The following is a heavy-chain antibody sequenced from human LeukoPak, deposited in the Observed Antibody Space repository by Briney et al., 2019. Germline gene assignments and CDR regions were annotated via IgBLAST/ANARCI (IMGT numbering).Heavy chain of an antibody. V-gene: IGHV3-23*01. CDR2: ISGSGDST. CDR1: GFTFSIYD. D-gene: IGHD1-1*01. Sequence: PGGSPRLSCAASGFTFSIYDMTWVRQAPGKGLEWVSVISGSGDSTYYADSVKGRFTISRDNSKNTLYLQMNSLRADDTAVYYCAKGNWNGDWGQGTLVIVSS. CDR3: AKGNWNGD. J-gene: IGHJ4*02.